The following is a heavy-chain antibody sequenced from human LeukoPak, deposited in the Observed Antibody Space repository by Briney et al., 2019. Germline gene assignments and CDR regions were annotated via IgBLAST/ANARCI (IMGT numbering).Heavy chain of an antibody. CDR2: IYSGGST. V-gene: IGHV3-53*01. Sequence: GGSLRLSCAASGFTVSSNYMSWVRQAPGKGLEWVSVIYSGGSTYYADSVKGRFTISRDNSKNTLYLQMNSLRAEDTAVYYCAQDSLDYDFWSGYPLTGDYWGQGTLVTVSS. CDR3: AQDSLDYDFWSGYPLTGDY. CDR1: GFTVSSNY. J-gene: IGHJ4*02. D-gene: IGHD3-3*01.